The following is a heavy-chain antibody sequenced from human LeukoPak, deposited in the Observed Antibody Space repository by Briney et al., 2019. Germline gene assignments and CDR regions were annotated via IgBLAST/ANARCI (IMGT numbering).Heavy chain of an antibody. J-gene: IGHJ4*02. V-gene: IGHV1-18*04. Sequence: GASVKVSCKASGYTFTSYGISWVRQAPGQGLEWMGWISAYNGNTNYAQKLQGRVTMTTDTSTSTAYMELRGLRSDDTAVYYCARDLAGWFGELLPDYWGQGTLVTVSS. CDR1: GYTFTSYG. CDR2: ISAYNGNT. D-gene: IGHD3-10*01. CDR3: ARDLAGWFGELLPDY.